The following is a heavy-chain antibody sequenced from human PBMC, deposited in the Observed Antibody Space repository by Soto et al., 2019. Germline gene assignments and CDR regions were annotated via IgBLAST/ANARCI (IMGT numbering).Heavy chain of an antibody. Sequence: VGSLRLSCAASGFTFSSYAMRWVRQAPGKGLEWVAVISYDGSNKYYADSVKGRFTISRDNSKNTLYLQMNSLRAEDTAVYYCPRTAMAFDAFDIWGQGTMVTVSS. V-gene: IGHV3-30*14. D-gene: IGHD5-18*01. J-gene: IGHJ3*02. CDR2: ISYDGSNK. CDR3: PRTAMAFDAFDI. CDR1: GFTFSSYA.